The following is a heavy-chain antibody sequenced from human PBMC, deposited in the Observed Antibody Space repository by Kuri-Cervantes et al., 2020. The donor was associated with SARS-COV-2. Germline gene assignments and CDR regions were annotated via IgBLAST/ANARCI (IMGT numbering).Heavy chain of an antibody. CDR3: ARVRAMDM. V-gene: IGHV3-48*03. Sequence: GGSLRLSCAASGFTFSSYAMSWVRQAPGKGLEWLAYISPTASTIYYADPVTGRFTISRDNAQNAVYLHMKSLRADDTAVYYCARVRAMDMWGQGTMVTVSS. J-gene: IGHJ3*02. CDR2: ISPTASTI. CDR1: GFTFSSYA. D-gene: IGHD2-2*01.